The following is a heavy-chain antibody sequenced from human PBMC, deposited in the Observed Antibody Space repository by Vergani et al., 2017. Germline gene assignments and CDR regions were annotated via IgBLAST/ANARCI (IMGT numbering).Heavy chain of an antibody. Sequence: QVQLQESGPGLVKPSQTLSLTCTVSGASINNDFYYWHWIRQPAGKGLEWIGRIYVSGITDYNSSLQSRVSMSVDTSMNQFSLTLTSVTAADTADYYCARDNKQLLPRALDLCVQGTIVTVSS. J-gene: IGHJ3*01. V-gene: IGHV4-61*02. CDR2: IYVSGIT. D-gene: IGHD4-23*01. CDR1: GASINNDFYY. CDR3: ARDNKQLLPRALDL.